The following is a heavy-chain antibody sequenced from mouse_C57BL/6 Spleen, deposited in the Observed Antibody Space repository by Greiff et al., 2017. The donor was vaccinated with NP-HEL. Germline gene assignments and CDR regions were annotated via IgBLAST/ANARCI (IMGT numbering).Heavy chain of an antibody. CDR3: ARRTGNYYGSSYYFDY. V-gene: IGHV1-18*01. Sequence: VQLKESGPELVKPGASVKIPCKASGYTFTDYNMDWVKQSHGKSLEWIGDINPSNGGTIYNQKFKGKATLTVDKSSSTAYMELRSLTSEDTAVYYCARRTGNYYGSSYYFDYWGQGTTLTVSS. D-gene: IGHD1-1*01. CDR1: GYTFTDYN. J-gene: IGHJ2*01. CDR2: INPSNGGT.